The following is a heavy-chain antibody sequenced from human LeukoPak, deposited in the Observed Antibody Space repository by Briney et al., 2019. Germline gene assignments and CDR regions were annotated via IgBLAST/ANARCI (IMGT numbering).Heavy chain of an antibody. J-gene: IGHJ4*02. V-gene: IGHV1-18*01. Sequence: ASVKVSCKASGYTFTSYGISWVRQAPGQGLEWMGWISAYNGNTNYAQKLQGRVTMTTDTSTSTAYMELRSLRSDDTAVYYRARDLARRIVGATPAYWGQGTLVTVSS. D-gene: IGHD1-26*01. CDR2: ISAYNGNT. CDR3: ARDLARRIVGATPAY. CDR1: GYTFTSYG.